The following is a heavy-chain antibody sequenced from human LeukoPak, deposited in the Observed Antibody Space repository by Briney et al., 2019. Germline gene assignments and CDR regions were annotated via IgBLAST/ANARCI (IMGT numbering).Heavy chain of an antibody. CDR2: ISGSGGST. CDR3: AKVRWNERDYFDY. CDR1: GFTFSSYA. V-gene: IGHV3-23*01. D-gene: IGHD1-1*01. J-gene: IGHJ4*02. Sequence: PGGSLRLSCAASGFTFSSYAMSWVRQAPGKGLEWVSAISGSGGSTYYADSVKGRFTISRDNSKNTLYLQMNSLRAEDTAVYYCAKVRWNERDYFDYWGQRTLVTVSS.